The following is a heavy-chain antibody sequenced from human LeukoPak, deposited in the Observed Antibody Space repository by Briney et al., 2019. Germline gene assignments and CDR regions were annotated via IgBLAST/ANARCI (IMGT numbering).Heavy chain of an antibody. Sequence: PSETLSLTCTVSGGSISSSSYYWGWIRQPPGKGLEWIGSIYCSGSTYYNPSLKSRVTISVDTSKNQFSLKLSSVTAADTAVYYCARETRGSWYFYYWGQGTLVTVSS. J-gene: IGHJ4*02. V-gene: IGHV4-39*01. CDR2: IYCSGST. D-gene: IGHD6-13*01. CDR3: ARETRGSWYFYY. CDR1: GGSISSSSYY.